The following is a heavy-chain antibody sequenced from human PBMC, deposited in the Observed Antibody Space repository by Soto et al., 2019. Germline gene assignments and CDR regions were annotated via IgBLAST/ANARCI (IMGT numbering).Heavy chain of an antibody. Sequence: GGSLIRPCAASGFTYSSYAMSWVRHAPGKGLEWVSAISGSGGSTYYEDSVKGRFTISRDNSKNTLYLQMNSLRAEDTAVYYCAKGSDAPIYSSGWYYLGYWGQGTLVTVSS. CDR3: AKGSDAPIYSSGWYYLGY. J-gene: IGHJ4*02. CDR1: GFTYSSYA. D-gene: IGHD6-19*01. V-gene: IGHV3-23*01. CDR2: ISGSGGST.